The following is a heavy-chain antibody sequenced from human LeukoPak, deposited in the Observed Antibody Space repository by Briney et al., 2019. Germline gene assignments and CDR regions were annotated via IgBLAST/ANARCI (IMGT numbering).Heavy chain of an antibody. D-gene: IGHD6-13*01. CDR3: ARSRIAAAGIPFDP. Sequence: ASVKVSCKASGYTFTGYYMHWVRQAPGQGLEWMGWINPNSGGTNYAQKFQGRVTMTRDTSISTAYMEPSRLRSDDTAVYYCARSRIAAAGIPFDPWGQGTLVTVSS. CDR2: INPNSGGT. J-gene: IGHJ5*02. CDR1: GYTFTGYY. V-gene: IGHV1-2*02.